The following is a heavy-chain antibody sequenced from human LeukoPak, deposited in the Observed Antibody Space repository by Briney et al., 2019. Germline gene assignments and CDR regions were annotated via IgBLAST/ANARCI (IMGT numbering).Heavy chain of an antibody. CDR1: GYSFTSYW. CDR2: IYPGDSDT. J-gene: IGHJ3*02. V-gene: IGHV5-51*01. Sequence: GESLKISCKGSGYSFTSYWIGWVRQMPGKGLEWMGIIYPGDSDTRYSPSFQGQVTISADKSISTAYLQWSSLKASDTAMYYCASGRYDFWSGPDAFDIWGQETMVTVSS. D-gene: IGHD3-3*01. CDR3: ASGRYDFWSGPDAFDI.